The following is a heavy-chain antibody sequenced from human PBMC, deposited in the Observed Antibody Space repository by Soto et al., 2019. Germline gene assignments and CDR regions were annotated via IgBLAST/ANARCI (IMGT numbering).Heavy chain of an antibody. Sequence: QVQLQESGPGLVKPSETLSLTCTVSGGSISSYYWSWIRQPPGKGLEWIGYIYYSGSTNYNPSLXGXVXIXXDTSKIQFSLKLSSVTAADTAVYYCARRWGGTFDYWGQGTLVTVSS. CDR3: ARRWGGTFDY. V-gene: IGHV4-59*01. J-gene: IGHJ4*02. CDR1: GGSISSYY. CDR2: IYYSGST. D-gene: IGHD2-21*01.